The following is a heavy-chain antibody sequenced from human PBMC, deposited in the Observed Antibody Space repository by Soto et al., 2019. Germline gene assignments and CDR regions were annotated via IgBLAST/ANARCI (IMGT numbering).Heavy chain of an antibody. V-gene: IGHV3-73*01. Sequence: GGSLRLSCAASGFTFSGSAMHWVRQASGKGLEWVGRIRSKANSYATAYAASVKGRFTISRDDSKNTAYLQMNSLKTEDTAVYSCTTRPATAIDYWGQGTLVTVSS. CDR2: IRSKANSYAT. CDR3: TTRPATAIDY. D-gene: IGHD2-21*02. CDR1: GFTFSGSA. J-gene: IGHJ4*02.